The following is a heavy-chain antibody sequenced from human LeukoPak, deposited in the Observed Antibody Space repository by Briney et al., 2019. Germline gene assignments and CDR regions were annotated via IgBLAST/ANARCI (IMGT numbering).Heavy chain of an antibody. CDR3: AKDVAVAGHFDY. CDR1: GFRFSSFA. Sequence: GGSLRLSCAASGFRFSSFAMSWVRQAPGKGLEWVSAISGSGDRTFYADSVKGRFTISRDNSKNTLYLQMNSLRAEDTAVYYCAKDVAVAGHFDYWGQGTLVTVSS. V-gene: IGHV3-23*01. CDR2: ISGSGDRT. D-gene: IGHD6-19*01. J-gene: IGHJ4*02.